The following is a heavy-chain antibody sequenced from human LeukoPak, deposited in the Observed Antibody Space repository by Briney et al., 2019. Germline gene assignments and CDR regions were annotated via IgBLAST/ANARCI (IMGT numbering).Heavy chain of an antibody. CDR3: ARDMADSSGYSDY. D-gene: IGHD3-22*01. Sequence: PSETLSLTCTVSGDSISSGNYWGWIRQPPGKGLEWIGSIFHTGSTYFNLSLKSRVTISVDTSKNQFSLKLSSVTAADTAVYYCARDMADSSGYSDYWGQGTLVTVSS. V-gene: IGHV4-38-2*02. CDR1: GDSISSGNY. CDR2: IFHTGST. J-gene: IGHJ4*02.